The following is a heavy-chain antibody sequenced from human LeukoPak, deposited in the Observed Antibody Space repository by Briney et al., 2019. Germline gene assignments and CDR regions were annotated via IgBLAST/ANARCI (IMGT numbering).Heavy chain of an antibody. Sequence: GASVKVSCKASGYTFTSHYMHWVRQAPGQGLEWMGRINPSGGSTTYAQRFQGRVTMTRDTSTSTVYMELSSLRSEDTAVYFCARDSYYDSSGSADYWGQGTLVTVSS. V-gene: IGHV1-46*01. CDR2: INPSGGST. CDR3: ARDSYYDSSGSADY. D-gene: IGHD3-22*01. J-gene: IGHJ4*02. CDR1: GYTFTSHY.